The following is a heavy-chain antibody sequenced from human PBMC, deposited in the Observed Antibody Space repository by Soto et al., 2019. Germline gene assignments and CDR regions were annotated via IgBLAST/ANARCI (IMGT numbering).Heavy chain of an antibody. CDR3: AQLSPHSSRRGYYYYGMDV. V-gene: IGHV1-69*13. D-gene: IGHD6-13*01. Sequence: SVKVSCKASGGTFGSYAISWVRQAPGQGLEWMGGIIPIFGTANYAQKFQGRVTITADESTSTAYMELSSLRSEDTAVYYCAQLSPHSSRRGYYYYGMDVWGQGTTVTVSS. J-gene: IGHJ6*02. CDR2: IIPIFGTA. CDR1: GGTFGSYA.